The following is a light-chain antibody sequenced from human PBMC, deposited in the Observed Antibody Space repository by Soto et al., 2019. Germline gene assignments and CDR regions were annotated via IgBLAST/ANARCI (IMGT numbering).Light chain of an antibody. Sequence: DIQITQSPSTLSASIGERVTITCRASQTVSNWLAWYQQKPGKAPKLLIYDVSNLESGVPSRFSGSGSGTEFSLNISSLQPDDFASYYCQQNDSYSWTFGQGTKVDIK. CDR2: DVS. CDR1: QTVSNW. J-gene: IGKJ1*01. CDR3: QQNDSYSWT. V-gene: IGKV1-5*01.